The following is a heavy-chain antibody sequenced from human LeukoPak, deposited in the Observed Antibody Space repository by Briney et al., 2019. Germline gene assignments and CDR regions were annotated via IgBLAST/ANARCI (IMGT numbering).Heavy chain of an antibody. D-gene: IGHD2-21*02. Sequence: DSVKGRFYISRDNSKDTLYLQMNRLRAEDTAVYYCARDAYCGGDDCVWEYIVYWGQGALVTVSS. V-gene: IGHV3-30*07. J-gene: IGHJ4*02. CDR3: ARDAYCGGDDCVWEYIVY.